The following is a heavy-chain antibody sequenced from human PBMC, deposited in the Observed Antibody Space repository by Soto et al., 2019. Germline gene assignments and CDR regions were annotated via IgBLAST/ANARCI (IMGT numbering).Heavy chain of an antibody. CDR3: ARPYDFWSGYYAW. CDR2: INSDGSST. V-gene: IGHV3-74*01. J-gene: IGHJ4*02. Sequence: GGSLRLSCAASGFTFSSYWMHWVRQAPGKGLVWVSRINSDGSSTSYADSVKGRFTISRDNAKNTLYLQMNSLRAEDTAVYYCARPYDFWSGYYAWWGQGALVTVSS. D-gene: IGHD3-3*01. CDR1: GFTFSSYW.